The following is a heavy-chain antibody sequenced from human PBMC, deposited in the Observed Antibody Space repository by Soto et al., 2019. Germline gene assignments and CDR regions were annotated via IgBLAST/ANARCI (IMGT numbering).Heavy chain of an antibody. CDR1: GFTFSSYG. CDR3: AKTFKYSSSWYVDYYYGMDV. J-gene: IGHJ6*02. Sequence: PGGSLRLSCAASGFTFSSYGMHWVRQAPGKGLEWVAVISYDGSNKYYADSVKGRFTISRDNSKNTLYLQTNSLRAEDTAVYYCAKTFKYSSSWYVDYYYGMDVWGQGTTVTVSS. V-gene: IGHV3-30*18. D-gene: IGHD6-13*01. CDR2: ISYDGSNK.